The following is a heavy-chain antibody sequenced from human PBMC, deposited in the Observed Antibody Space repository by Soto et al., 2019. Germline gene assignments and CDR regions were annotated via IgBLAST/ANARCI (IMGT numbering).Heavy chain of an antibody. CDR1: GGSFSGYY. J-gene: IGHJ6*02. CDR3: ARGDWIGYLGNHYYYGMDV. D-gene: IGHD3-3*01. CDR2: INHSGST. V-gene: IGHV4-34*01. Sequence: PSETLSLTCAVYGGSFSGYYWSWIRQPPGKGLEWIGEINHSGSTNYNPSLKSRVTISVDTSKNQFSLKLSSVTAADTAVYYCARGDWIGYLGNHYYYGMDVWGQGTTVSVSS.